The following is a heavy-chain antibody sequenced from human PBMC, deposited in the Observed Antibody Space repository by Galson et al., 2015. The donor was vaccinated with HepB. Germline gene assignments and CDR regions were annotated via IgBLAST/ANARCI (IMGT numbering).Heavy chain of an antibody. J-gene: IGHJ4*02. Sequence: SVKVSCKASGYTFTGYYMHWVRQAPGQGLEWMGWINPNSGGTNYAQKFQGRVTMTRDTSISTAYMELSRLRSDDTAVYYCANLGQVEYSTPIEEYNDYWGQGTLVTVSS. V-gene: IGHV1-2*02. D-gene: IGHD6-6*01. CDR3: ANLGQVEYSTPIEEYNDY. CDR2: INPNSGGT. CDR1: GYTFTGYY.